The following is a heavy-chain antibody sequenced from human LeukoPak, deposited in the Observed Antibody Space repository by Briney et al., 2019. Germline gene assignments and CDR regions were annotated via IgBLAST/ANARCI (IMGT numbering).Heavy chain of an antibody. CDR1: GGTFTSYA. J-gene: IGHJ3*02. CDR2: IIPIFGAA. CDR3: ARQSANNATSFIDACDI. V-gene: IGHV1-69*13. D-gene: IGHD2-2*01. Sequence: SVKVSCKASGGTFTSYAISWVRQAPGQGLEWMGRIIPIFGAANYAQKFQGRVTITADASTSTAYMELSSLRSDDTAVYYCARQSANNATSFIDACDIWGQGTMVTVSS.